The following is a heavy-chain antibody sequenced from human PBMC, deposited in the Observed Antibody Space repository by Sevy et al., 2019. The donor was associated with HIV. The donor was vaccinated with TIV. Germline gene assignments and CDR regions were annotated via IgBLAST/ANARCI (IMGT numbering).Heavy chain of an antibody. CDR2: ISSDGDNK. Sequence: GWSLRLSCAASGFTFNDYALHWVRQAPGKGLEWVSIISSDGDNKYYADTVKGRFTISRDNSKNTVYLQMNRLRAEDTAFYYCAREGAPYRNIRYCSGSNCFYNWFDPWGQGTLVTVSS. CDR3: AREGAPYRNIRYCSGSNCFYNWFDP. J-gene: IGHJ5*02. CDR1: GFTFNDYA. D-gene: IGHD2-15*01. V-gene: IGHV3-30-3*01.